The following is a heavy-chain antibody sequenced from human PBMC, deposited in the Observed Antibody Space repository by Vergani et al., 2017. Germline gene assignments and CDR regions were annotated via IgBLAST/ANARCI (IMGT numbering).Heavy chain of an antibody. D-gene: IGHD6-13*01. CDR2: INHSGST. V-gene: IGHV4-34*01. CDR3: ARGQKKRGQQLVSEYDY. Sequence: QVQLQQWGAGLLKPSETLSLTCAVYGGSFSGYYWSWIRQPPGKGLEWIGEINHSGSTNYNPSLKSPVPISVDTSKNQFSLKLSSVTAADTAVYYCARGQKKRGQQLVSEYDYWGQGTLVTVSS. J-gene: IGHJ4*02. CDR1: GGSFSGYY.